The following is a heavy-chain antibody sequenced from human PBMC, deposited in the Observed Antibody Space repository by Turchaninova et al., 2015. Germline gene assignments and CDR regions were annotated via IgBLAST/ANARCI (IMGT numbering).Heavy chain of an antibody. CDR3: ARVGGFFFDY. CDR2: TYSRSKWYN. J-gene: IGHJ4*02. V-gene: IGHV6-1*01. D-gene: IGHD3-16*01. CDR1: GDSVSSTSVT. Sequence: QVQLQQSGPGLVKPSQTLSLTCAISGDSVSSTSVTWHWIRQYPSRGIEWLGRTYSRSKWYNDYAVSVKSRITINPYTSKNQFSLQLNSVTPEDTAVYYCARVGGFFFDYWGQGTLVTVSS.